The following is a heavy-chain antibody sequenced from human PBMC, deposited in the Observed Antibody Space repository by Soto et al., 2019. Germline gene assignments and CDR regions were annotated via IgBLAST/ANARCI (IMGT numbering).Heavy chain of an antibody. V-gene: IGHV3-48*04. CDR2: IGARGFPI. J-gene: IGHJ4*02. CDR3: ATEPFDY. Sequence: PGGSLRLSCGASGLDFGVYPMNWVRQAPGKELEWVSYIGARGFPIYYADSVRGRFAMSRDNANNSVFLQMDSLRAEDTAQYFCATEPFDYWGRGALVTVSS. CDR1: GLDFGVYP.